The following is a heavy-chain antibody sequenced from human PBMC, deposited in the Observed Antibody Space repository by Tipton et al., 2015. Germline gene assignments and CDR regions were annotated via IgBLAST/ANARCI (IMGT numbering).Heavy chain of an antibody. CDR2: ISVYNGKT. CDR1: GYIFTSYG. CDR3: AVDLVGVAGFPSPGLSMDV. Sequence: QLVQSGPEVKKPGASVKVSCKASGYIFTSYGISWVRQAPGQGLEWMGWISVYNGKTNYAQKLQGRVTMTTDTSTSTAYMELRSLRSDDTAVYYCAVDLVGVAGFPSPGLSMDVWGQGTTVTVSS. D-gene: IGHD6-19*01. V-gene: IGHV1-18*01. J-gene: IGHJ6*01.